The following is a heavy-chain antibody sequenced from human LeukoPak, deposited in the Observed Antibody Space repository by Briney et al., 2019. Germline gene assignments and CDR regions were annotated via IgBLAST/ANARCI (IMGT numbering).Heavy chain of an antibody. CDR1: GGSISSSSYY. J-gene: IGHJ4*02. CDR2: IYYSGTT. CDR3: ARSIPAAGHFDY. D-gene: IGHD6-13*01. V-gene: IGHV4-39*01. Sequence: SETLSLTCTVSGGSISSSSYYWGWIRQPPGKGLEWIGTIYYSGTTYYNPSLKSRVTISVDTSMNQFSLKLSSVTAADTAVYYCARSIPAAGHFDYWGQGTLVTVSS.